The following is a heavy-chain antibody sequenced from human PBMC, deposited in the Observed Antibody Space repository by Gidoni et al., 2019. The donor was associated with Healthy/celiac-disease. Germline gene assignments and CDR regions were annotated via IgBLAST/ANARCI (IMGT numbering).Heavy chain of an antibody. Sequence: QVQLVQSGAEVKKPGASVKVSCKVSGYTLTELSMHWVRQAPGKGLEWMGGFDPEDGETIYAQKFQGRVTMTEDTSTDTAYMELSSLRSEDTAVYYCATTPTGAAPFILEWFPFDYWGQGTLVTVSS. D-gene: IGHD3-3*01. V-gene: IGHV1-24*01. CDR3: ATTPTGAAPFILEWFPFDY. J-gene: IGHJ4*02. CDR2: FDPEDGET. CDR1: GYTLTELS.